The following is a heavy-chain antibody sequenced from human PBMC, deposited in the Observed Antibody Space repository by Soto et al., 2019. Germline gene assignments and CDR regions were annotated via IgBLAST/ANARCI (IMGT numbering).Heavy chain of an antibody. CDR1: GGTFNSYS. V-gene: IGHV1-69*06. J-gene: IGHJ5*02. Sequence: QVQLVQSGAEVKTPGSSVKVSCKASGGTFNSYSIDWVRQPPGQGIEWMGGIIPMSGRPNFAQRVQGRVTFSADKSTNTVYMEVNSLTHEDTAVYYCTRRGRQSANWFDPWGQGTLVTVSS. CDR2: IIPMSGRP. CDR3: TRRGRQSANWFDP.